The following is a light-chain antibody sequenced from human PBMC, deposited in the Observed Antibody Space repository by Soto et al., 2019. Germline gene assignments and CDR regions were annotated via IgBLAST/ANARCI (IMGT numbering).Light chain of an antibody. J-gene: IGKJ5*01. V-gene: IGKV1-39*01. Sequence: DIQRTQSQSYLSPSVGARVTTTCPASQSISSYLNWYQQKPGKAPKLLIYAASSLQSGVPSRFSGSGSGTDFTLTIISLQPEDFATYYCQQSYSTPPITFGQGTRLEIK. CDR2: AAS. CDR3: QQSYSTPPIT. CDR1: QSISSY.